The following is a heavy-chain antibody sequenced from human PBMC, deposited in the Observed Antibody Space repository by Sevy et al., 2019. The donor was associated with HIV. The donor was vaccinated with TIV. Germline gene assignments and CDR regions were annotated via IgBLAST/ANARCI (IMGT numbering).Heavy chain of an antibody. D-gene: IGHD3-3*01. J-gene: IGHJ3*02. V-gene: IGHV3-21*01. CDR2: ISSSSSYI. CDR3: ARDYYDFWSGYTMWDAFDI. Sequence: GGSLRLSCAASGFTFSSYSMNWVRQAPGKGLEWVSSISSSSSYIYYADSVKGRFTISRDNAKNSLYLQMNSLRAEDTAGYYCARDYYDFWSGYTMWDAFDIWGQGTMVTVSS. CDR1: GFTFSSYS.